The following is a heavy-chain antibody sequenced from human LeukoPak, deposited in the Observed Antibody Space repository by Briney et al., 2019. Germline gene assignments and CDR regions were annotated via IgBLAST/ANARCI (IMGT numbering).Heavy chain of an antibody. CDR1: GFTFTNYW. CDR2: ISTEGSAT. J-gene: IGHJ6*04. CDR3: AGSGDRGYDKGDV. V-gene: IGHV3-74*01. D-gene: IGHD5-12*01. Sequence: GGSLRLSRAASGFTFTNYWMNWVRQAPGKGLVWVSRISTEGSATNYAESVKGRFTISRDNAKKTVYLQMNSLRDEDTAVYYCAGSGDRGYDKGDVWGTGTTVTVCS.